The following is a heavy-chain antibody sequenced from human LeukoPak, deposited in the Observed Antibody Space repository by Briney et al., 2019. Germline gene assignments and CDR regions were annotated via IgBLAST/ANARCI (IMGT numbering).Heavy chain of an antibody. Sequence: GGSLRLSCAASGLTFSTYVMSWVRQAPGKGLEWVSSISGGGGTIFYTDSVKGWFSISRDNFKNTLYLQMNSLRAEDTAVYYCAGRVAFDPWGQGTLVTVSS. CDR3: AGRVAFDP. J-gene: IGHJ5*02. CDR2: ISGGGGTI. V-gene: IGHV3-23*01. CDR1: GLTFSTYV.